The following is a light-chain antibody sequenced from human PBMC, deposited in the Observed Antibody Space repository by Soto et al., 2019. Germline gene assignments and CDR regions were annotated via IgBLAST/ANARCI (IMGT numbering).Light chain of an antibody. CDR1: QSVSSI. CDR2: GAS. V-gene: IGKV3-15*01. Sequence: RVMTQSPATLSVSPGERATLSCRASQSVSSILAWYQQKPVQAPRLLVYGASTRATGIPARFSGSRSGTEFTLTISSLQPEDFASYYCLQDYGDSWTFAQGTKVDIK. J-gene: IGKJ1*01. CDR3: LQDYGDSWT.